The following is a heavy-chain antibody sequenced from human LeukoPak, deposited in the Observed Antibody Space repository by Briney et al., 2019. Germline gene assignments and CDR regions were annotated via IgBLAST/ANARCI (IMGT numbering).Heavy chain of an antibody. CDR1: GSSLSTSGMC. J-gene: IGHJ4*02. CDR2: IDWDDDK. CDR3: ARISRYYGSGSYSHFDY. Sequence: SGPALVKPTQTLTLTCTFSGSSLSTSGMCVSWIRQPPGKALEWLALIDWDDDKYYSTSLKTRLTISKDTSKNQVVLTMTNMDPVDTATYYCARISRYYGSGSYSHFDYWGQGTLVTVSS. D-gene: IGHD3-10*01. V-gene: IGHV2-70*01.